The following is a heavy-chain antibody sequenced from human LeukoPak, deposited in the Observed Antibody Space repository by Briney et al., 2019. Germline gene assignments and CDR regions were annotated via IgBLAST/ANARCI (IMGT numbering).Heavy chain of an antibody. D-gene: IGHD4/OR15-4a*01. CDR1: GFTFSRYG. Sequence: PGGSLRLSCAASGFTFSRYGMSWVRQAPGKGLEWVANIKQDGSEKYYVDSVKGRFTISRDNAKNSLYLQMNSLRAEDTAVYYCARRLTVDYWGQGTLVTVSS. V-gene: IGHV3-7*01. J-gene: IGHJ4*02. CDR3: ARRLTVDY. CDR2: IKQDGSEK.